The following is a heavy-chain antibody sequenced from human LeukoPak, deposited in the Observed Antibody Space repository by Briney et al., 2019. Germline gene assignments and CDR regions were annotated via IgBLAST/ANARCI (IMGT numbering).Heavy chain of an antibody. V-gene: IGHV3-21*01. CDR2: ISRSSSYI. CDR1: GFTFSSYS. D-gene: IGHD3-22*01. J-gene: IGHJ3*02. CDR3: ARASPLHYYDSSGYPGPHDAFDI. Sequence: GGSLRLSCAASGFTFSSYSMNWVRQAPGKGLEWVSSISRSSSYIYYADSVKGRFTISRDNAKNSLYLQMNSLRAEDTAVYYCARASPLHYYDSSGYPGPHDAFDIWGQGTVVTVSS.